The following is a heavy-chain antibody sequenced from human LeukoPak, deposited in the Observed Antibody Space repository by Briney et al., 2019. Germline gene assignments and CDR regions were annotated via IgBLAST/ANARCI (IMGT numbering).Heavy chain of an antibody. V-gene: IGHV4-34*01. Sequence: PSETLSLTCAVYGGSFSGYYWSWIRQPPGKGLEWIGEINHSGSTNYNPSLKSRVTISVDTSKNQFSLKLSSVTAADTAVYYCARAAGMVRGVTPFDYWGQGTLVTVSS. CDR2: INHSGST. CDR3: ARAAGMVRGVTPFDY. J-gene: IGHJ4*02. CDR1: GGSFSGYY. D-gene: IGHD3-10*01.